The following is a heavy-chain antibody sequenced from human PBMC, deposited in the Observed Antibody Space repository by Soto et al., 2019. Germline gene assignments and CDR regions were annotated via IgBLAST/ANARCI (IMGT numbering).Heavy chain of an antibody. V-gene: IGHV1-18*01. D-gene: IGHD2-8*01. Sequence: ASVKVSCKASGYTFISYGISWVRQAPGQGLEWMGWISGYNGNTKYAQKLQGRVTMTTDTSTSTAYMELRSLRSDDTAVYYCARKLYGQIVDYWGQGTLVTVSS. J-gene: IGHJ4*02. CDR1: GYTFISYG. CDR3: ARKLYGQIVDY. CDR2: ISGYNGNT.